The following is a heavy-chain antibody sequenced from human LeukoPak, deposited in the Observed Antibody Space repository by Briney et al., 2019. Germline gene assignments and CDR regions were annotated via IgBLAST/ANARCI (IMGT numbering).Heavy chain of an antibody. CDR3: ARGGNTVTKIISQMGKEFLFDY. J-gene: IGHJ4*02. Sequence: SETLSLTCTVSGGSISSSSYYWGWIRQPPGKGLEWIGSIYYSGSTYYNPSLKSRVTISVDTSKNQFSLKLSSVTAADTAVYYCARGGNTVTKIISQMGKEFLFDYWGQGTLVTVSS. D-gene: IGHD4-17*01. V-gene: IGHV4-39*07. CDR1: GGSISSSSYY. CDR2: IYYSGST.